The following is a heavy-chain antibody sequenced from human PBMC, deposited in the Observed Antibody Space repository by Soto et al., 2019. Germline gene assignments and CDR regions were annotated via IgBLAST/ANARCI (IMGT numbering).Heavy chain of an antibody. D-gene: IGHD3-10*01. Sequence: QVQLVQSGAEVKKPGASVKVSCKASGYMFASFDINWVRQAAGHGLEGMGWMNPNSGNTGYAQNFEGRVTMTRDTTTPTAWMELSSLRPDDRATYYCARGRVIGRFYGAGSYSFWGQGTLVTVSS. CDR2: MNPNSGNT. J-gene: IGHJ4*02. V-gene: IGHV1-8*01. CDR1: GYMFASFD. CDR3: ARGRVIGRFYGAGSYSF.